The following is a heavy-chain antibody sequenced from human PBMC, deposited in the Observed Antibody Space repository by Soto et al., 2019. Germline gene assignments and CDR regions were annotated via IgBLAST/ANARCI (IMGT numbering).Heavy chain of an antibody. CDR2: IDHSGYT. Sequence: SETLSLTCAVYGGCFSGYYWNWIRQPPGKGLEWIGEIDHSGYTNYNPSLKSRVTISVDTSKNQFSLRLTSVTAADTAVYYCARVRDWFDPWGQGTLVTV. CDR3: ARVRDWFDP. V-gene: IGHV4-34*01. D-gene: IGHD3-3*01. J-gene: IGHJ5*02. CDR1: GGCFSGYY.